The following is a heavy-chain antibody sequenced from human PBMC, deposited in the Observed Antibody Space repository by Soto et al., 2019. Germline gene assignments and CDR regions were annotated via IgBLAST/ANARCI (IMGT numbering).Heavy chain of an antibody. CDR2: ISPKSGAT. V-gene: IGHV1-2*02. Sequence: ASVKVSCKASGYTFIDYYMHWVRQAPGQGFEWLGRISPKSGATNYAQKFQGRVTMTWDTSLNTAYMELSSLISEDTAVYYCGRFKVVKVYGVEVWGQGTTVTVSS. CDR3: GRFKVVKVYGVEV. J-gene: IGHJ6*02. CDR1: GYTFIDYY. D-gene: IGHD3-22*01.